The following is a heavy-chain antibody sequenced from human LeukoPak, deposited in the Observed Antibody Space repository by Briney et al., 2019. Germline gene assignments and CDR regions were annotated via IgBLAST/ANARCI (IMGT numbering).Heavy chain of an antibody. CDR1: GYTFIAYY. V-gene: IGHV1-2*02. CDR2: ISPNSGGT. CDR3: ARGHIFDFAF. J-gene: IGHJ4*02. D-gene: IGHD3/OR15-3a*01. Sequence: ASVKVSCKASGYTFIAYYLYWGRQAPGQGLELMGWISPNSGGTKYAQNFQGRVTMTRDTSIRTVYMELSRLSYDDTAVYYCARGHIFDFAFWGQGTLVTVSS.